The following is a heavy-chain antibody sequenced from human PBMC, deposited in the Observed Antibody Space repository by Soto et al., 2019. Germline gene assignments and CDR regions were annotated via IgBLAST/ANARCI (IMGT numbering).Heavy chain of an antibody. CDR1: GGSISSYY. CDR2: IYYSGST. CDR3: ARDGRAGEPLSYDFWSGSYYYYGMDV. Sequence: PSETLSLTCTVPGGSISSYYWSWIWQPPGQGLEWIGYIYYSGSTNYNPSLKSRVTISVDTSKNQFSLKLSSVTAADTAVYYCARDGRAGEPLSYDFWSGSYYYYGMDVWGQGTTVT. V-gene: IGHV4-59*01. D-gene: IGHD3-3*01. J-gene: IGHJ6*02.